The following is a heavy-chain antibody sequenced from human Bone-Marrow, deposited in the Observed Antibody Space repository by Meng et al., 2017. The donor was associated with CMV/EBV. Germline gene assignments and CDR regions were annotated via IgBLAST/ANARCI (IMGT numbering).Heavy chain of an antibody. Sequence: ASVKVSCKASGYTFTSYYMHWVRQAPGQGLEWMGIINPSGGSTSYAQKFQGRVTMTRDTSTSTAYMELRSLRSDDTAVYYCARDRYNWDFDYWGQGTTVTVSS. CDR2: INPSGGST. V-gene: IGHV1-46*01. J-gene: IGHJ4*03. CDR1: GYTFTSYY. D-gene: IGHD1-1*01. CDR3: ARDRYNWDFDY.